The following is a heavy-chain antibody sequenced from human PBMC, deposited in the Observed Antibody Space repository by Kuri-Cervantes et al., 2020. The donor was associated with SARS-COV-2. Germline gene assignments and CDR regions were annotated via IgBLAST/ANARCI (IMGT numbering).Heavy chain of an antibody. CDR3: VSEIAVAGGGYNCYYGMDV. CDR1: GFTFSSYS. D-gene: IGHD6-19*01. Sequence: GGSLRLSCSASGFTFSSYSMNFVRQAPGKGLEWVSYISSSSNYIYYADSVKGHFTISRDNDKNTLYLQMNSLRAEDTAVYYCVSEIAVAGGGYNCYYGMDVWGQGTTVTVSS. J-gene: IGHJ6*02. CDR2: ISSSSNYI. V-gene: IGHV3-21*01.